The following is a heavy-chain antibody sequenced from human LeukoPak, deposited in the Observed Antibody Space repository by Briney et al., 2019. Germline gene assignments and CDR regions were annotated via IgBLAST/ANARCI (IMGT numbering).Heavy chain of an antibody. Sequence: GRSLRLSCVGYGFTFDFSDYVMGWVRQTPGKGLQWISAISGPGGGTYYADSMEGRFTISRDNSKNTLFLQMNSLRAEDTAKYYCAVIDSTLVRFDFWGRGTHVIVSS. CDR3: AVIDSTLVRFDF. D-gene: IGHD3-10*01. CDR2: ISGPGGGT. J-gene: IGHJ4*02. V-gene: IGHV3-23*01. CDR1: GFTFDFSDYV.